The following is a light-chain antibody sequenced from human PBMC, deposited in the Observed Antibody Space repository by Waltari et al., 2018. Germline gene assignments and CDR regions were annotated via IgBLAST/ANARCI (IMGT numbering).Light chain of an antibody. V-gene: IGLV3-21*04. CDR1: NLGSKR. Sequence: SYVLTQPPSVSVAPGKTARITCGGNNLGSKRLQWYQQKPGQAPVLVIYYDSDRPSGIPERFSGSNSGNTATLTISRVEAGDEADYYCQVWDSSSDHPVFGGGTKLTVL. CDR2: YDS. CDR3: QVWDSSSDHPV. J-gene: IGLJ3*02.